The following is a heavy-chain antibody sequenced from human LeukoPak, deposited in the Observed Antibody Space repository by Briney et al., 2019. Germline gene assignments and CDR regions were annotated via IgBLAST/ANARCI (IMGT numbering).Heavy chain of an antibody. CDR2: IYYSGST. CDR1: GGTISSHY. CDR3: ARTYYDILTGSCYMDV. D-gene: IGHD3-9*01. V-gene: IGHV4-59*11. Sequence: SETLSLTCTVSGGTISSHYWSWIRQPPGKGLEWIGYIYYSGSTNYNPSLKSRVTISVDTSKNQFSLKLSSVTAADTAVYCCARTYYDILTGSCYMDVWGKGTTVTVSS. J-gene: IGHJ6*03.